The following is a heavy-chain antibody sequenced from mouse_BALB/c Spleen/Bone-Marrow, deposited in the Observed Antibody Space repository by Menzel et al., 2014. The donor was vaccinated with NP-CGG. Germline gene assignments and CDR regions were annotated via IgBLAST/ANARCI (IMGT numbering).Heavy chain of an antibody. J-gene: IGHJ2*01. CDR2: IWAGGST. V-gene: IGHV2-9*02. D-gene: IGHD1-1*01. CDR3: ARDYYGSSYFDY. CDR1: GFSLTSYG. Sequence: VKLMKSGPGLVAPSQSLSITCTVSGFSLTSYGVHWVRQPPGKGLEWLGVIWAGGSTNYNSALMSRLSISKDNSKSQVFLKMNSLQTDDTAMYYCARDYYGSSYFDYWGQGTTLTVSS.